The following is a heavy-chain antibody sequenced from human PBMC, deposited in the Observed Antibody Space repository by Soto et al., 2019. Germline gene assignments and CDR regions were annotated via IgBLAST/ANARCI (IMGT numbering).Heavy chain of an antibody. Sequence: QVQLQESGPGLVKPSETLSLTCTVSGGSISSYYWSWIRQPPGKGLEWIGYIYYSGSTNYNPSLTSRVTISVDTSKNQFSLKLRSVTAADTAVYYCARAWMGWFGEFWFDPWGQGTLVTVSS. J-gene: IGHJ5*02. CDR1: GGSISSYY. CDR2: IYYSGST. V-gene: IGHV4-59*01. D-gene: IGHD3-10*01. CDR3: ARAWMGWFGEFWFDP.